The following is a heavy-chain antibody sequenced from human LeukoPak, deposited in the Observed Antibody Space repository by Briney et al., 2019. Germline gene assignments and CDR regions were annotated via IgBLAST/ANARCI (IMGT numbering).Heavy chain of an antibody. CDR3: ARDLNPTFYYMDV. CDR2: ISGGSSYI. V-gene: IGHV3-21*01. CDR1: GFAFSSYS. J-gene: IGHJ6*03. Sequence: PGGSLRLSCAASGFAFSSYSMNWVRQAPGKGLEWVSSISGGSSYIYYADSVKGRFTVSRDNAKNSLYLQTNSLRAEDTAVYYCARDLNPTFYYMDVWGKGTTVTISS.